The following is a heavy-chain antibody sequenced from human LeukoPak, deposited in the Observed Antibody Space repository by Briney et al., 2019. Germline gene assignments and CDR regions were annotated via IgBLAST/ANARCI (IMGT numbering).Heavy chain of an antibody. CDR3: ARGTFDGSGYSPADL. V-gene: IGHV4-31*03. D-gene: IGHD3-22*01. Sequence: SETLSLTCTVTGASISRGGHYRTWIRQHPGKGLEWIGYRYYTGSSYYHPSLKSRVTTSVDTSKNHFSLRLSSVTAADTAVYFCARGTFDGSGYSPADLWGQGTLVTVSS. CDR1: GASISRGGHY. J-gene: IGHJ4*02. CDR2: RYYTGSS.